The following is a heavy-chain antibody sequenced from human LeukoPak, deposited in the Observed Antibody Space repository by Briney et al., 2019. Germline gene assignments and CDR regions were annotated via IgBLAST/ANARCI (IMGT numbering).Heavy chain of an antibody. Sequence: PSETLSLTCTVSGGSISSYYWSWIRQPPGKGLEWIGYIYYSGSTNYNPSLKSRVTISVDTSKNQSSLKLSSVTAADTAVYYCASTYGEDYTRDWYLDLWGRGTLVTVSS. V-gene: IGHV4-59*01. D-gene: IGHD4-11*01. CDR2: IYYSGST. CDR3: ASTYGEDYTRDWYLDL. CDR1: GGSISSYY. J-gene: IGHJ2*01.